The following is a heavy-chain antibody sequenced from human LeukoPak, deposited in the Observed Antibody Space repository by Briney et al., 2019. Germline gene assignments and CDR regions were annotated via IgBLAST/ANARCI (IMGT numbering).Heavy chain of an antibody. V-gene: IGHV3-30*01. Sequence: GTSLRLSCAASGFIFSSYAMHWVRQAPGKGLEWVAIISFDGSTMYYADSVKGRFTISRDNSKNTLYLQMNSLRAEDTAVYYCARPPPNIPDYYMDGWGKGTKVTVSS. CDR3: ARPPPNIPDYYMDG. CDR2: ISFDGSTM. D-gene: IGHD2/OR15-2a*01. J-gene: IGHJ6*03. CDR1: GFIFSSYA.